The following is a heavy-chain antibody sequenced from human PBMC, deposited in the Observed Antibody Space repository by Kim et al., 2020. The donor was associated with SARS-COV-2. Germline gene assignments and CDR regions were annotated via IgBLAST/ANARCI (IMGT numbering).Heavy chain of an antibody. CDR2: IYYSGST. CDR1: GGSINSSNYY. J-gene: IGHJ4*02. D-gene: IGHD2-21*01. Sequence: SETLSLTCTVSGGSINSSNYYWGWIRQPPGKGLEWIGNIYYSGSTYYNPSLKSRVTISVDTSRNQFSLKLSSVTAADTAVYYCARLCRDGYIYTPDFWGQGTLVTVSS. V-gene: IGHV4-39*07. CDR3: ARLCRDGYIYTPDF.